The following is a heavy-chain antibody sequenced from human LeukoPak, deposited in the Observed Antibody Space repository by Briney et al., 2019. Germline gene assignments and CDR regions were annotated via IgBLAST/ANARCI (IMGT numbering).Heavy chain of an antibody. CDR3: ARYCPSSCNAGDTFDI. J-gene: IGHJ3*02. Sequence: ASVKVSCKASGYTFTGHYLHWVRQAPGQGFEWMGWLNPNNGGTKYAQKFQGRVTMTRDTSITTAYMELSSLRSDDTAAYYCARYCPSSCNAGDTFDIWGQGTVVTVSS. V-gene: IGHV1-2*02. D-gene: IGHD2-2*01. CDR2: LNPNNGGT. CDR1: GYTFTGHY.